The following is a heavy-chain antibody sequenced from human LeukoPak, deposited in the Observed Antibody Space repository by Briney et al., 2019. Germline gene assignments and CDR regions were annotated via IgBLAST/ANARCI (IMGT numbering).Heavy chain of an antibody. Sequence: GRSLRLSCAASEFTFSNYAMHWVRQAPGKGLEWVAVISYHGSNTYYADSVKGRFTISRDNSKNTLFLQVNSLRADDTAVYFCARELPSRGYFDYWGQGTLVTVSS. V-gene: IGHV3-30*04. J-gene: IGHJ4*02. CDR3: ARELPSRGYFDY. CDR1: EFTFSNYA. CDR2: ISYHGSNT. D-gene: IGHD1-26*01.